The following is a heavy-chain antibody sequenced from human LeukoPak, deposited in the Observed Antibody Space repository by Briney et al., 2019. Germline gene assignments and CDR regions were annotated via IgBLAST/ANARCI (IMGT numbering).Heavy chain of an antibody. CDR2: MYFNSGAT. J-gene: IGHJ3*01. Sequence: GASVKLSCKASGFTFTGYYVQWLRQAHGHGLEWVGWMYFNSGATRYAPKFQGRVTMTRDTSISTAYMELSSLRPDDTAMYYCAIEGASDQDWYAFDVWGQETMVTVSS. D-gene: IGHD2-21*01. V-gene: IGHV1-2*02. CDR1: GFTFTGYY. CDR3: AIEGASDQDWYAFDV.